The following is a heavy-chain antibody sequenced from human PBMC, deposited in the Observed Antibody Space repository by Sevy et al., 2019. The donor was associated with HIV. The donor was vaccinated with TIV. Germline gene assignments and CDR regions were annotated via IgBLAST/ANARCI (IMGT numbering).Heavy chain of an antibody. CDR1: GYSFITYW. J-gene: IGHJ3*02. Sequence: GESLKISCKGSGYSFITYWIGWVRQMPGKGLEWMGLIFPADSNTRYSPSFQGQVTISADKSINTAYLQWSSLKASDTAMYYCARLDYGDSDAFDIWGQGTMVTVSS. CDR2: IFPADSNT. D-gene: IGHD4-17*01. CDR3: ARLDYGDSDAFDI. V-gene: IGHV5-51*01.